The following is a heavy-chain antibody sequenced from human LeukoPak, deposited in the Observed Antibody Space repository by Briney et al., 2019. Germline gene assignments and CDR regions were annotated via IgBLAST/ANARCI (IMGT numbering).Heavy chain of an antibody. V-gene: IGHV4-61*05. CDR3: ARDHYGSGSYKSYFDS. J-gene: IGHJ4*02. CDR2: MYTSGST. D-gene: IGHD3-10*01. CDR1: GGSISSSSYY. Sequence: SETLSLTCTVSGGSISSSSYYWGWIRQPPGKGLEWIGRMYTSGSTKYNPSLKSRVVISLDNSKNQFSLKVTSVTAADTAVYYCARDHYGSGSYKSYFDSWGQGTQVTVSS.